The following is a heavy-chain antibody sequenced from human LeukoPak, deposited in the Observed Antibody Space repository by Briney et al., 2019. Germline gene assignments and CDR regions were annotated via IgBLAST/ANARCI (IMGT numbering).Heavy chain of an antibody. CDR3: ARGVFIRLLSYYYYYMDV. Sequence: SETLSLTCSVSGYSISSGYYWGWIRQPPGKGLEWIGEINHSGSTNYNPSLKSRVTISVDTSKNQFSLKLSSVTAADTAVYYCARGVFIRLLSYYYYYMDVWGKGTTVTVSS. V-gene: IGHV4-38-2*02. D-gene: IGHD1-26*01. J-gene: IGHJ6*03. CDR1: GYSISSGYY. CDR2: INHSGST.